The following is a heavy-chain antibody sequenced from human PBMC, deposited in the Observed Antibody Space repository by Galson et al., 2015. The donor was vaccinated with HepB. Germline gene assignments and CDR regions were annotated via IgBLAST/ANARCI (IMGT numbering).Heavy chain of an antibody. V-gene: IGHV3-64D*06. J-gene: IGHJ6*02. D-gene: IGHD3-10*01. Sequence: SLRLSCAASGSFSTYFMHWVRQAPGKGLEFVSTISSIGDNTYYGDSVKGRFTISRDNSKNTLYLQMSSLRVEDTAVYFCARDLRMATSGRLRNYYGMDVWGQGTTVTVSS. CDR2: ISSIGDNT. CDR3: ARDLRMATSGRLRNYYGMDV. CDR1: GSFSTYF.